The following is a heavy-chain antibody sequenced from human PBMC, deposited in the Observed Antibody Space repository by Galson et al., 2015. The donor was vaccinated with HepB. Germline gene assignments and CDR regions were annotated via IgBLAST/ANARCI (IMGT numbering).Heavy chain of an antibody. CDR3: ARDLVGEAGVLEWLLSETPLSYGMDV. D-gene: IGHD3-3*01. CDR2: INPNSGGT. J-gene: IGHJ6*02. CDR1: GYTFTGYY. Sequence: SVKVSCKASGYTFTGYYMHWVRQAPGQGLEWMGWINPNSGGTNYAQKFQGWVTMTRDTSISTAYMELSRLRSDDTAVYYCARDLVGEAGVLEWLLSETPLSYGMDVWGQGTTVTVSS. V-gene: IGHV1-2*04.